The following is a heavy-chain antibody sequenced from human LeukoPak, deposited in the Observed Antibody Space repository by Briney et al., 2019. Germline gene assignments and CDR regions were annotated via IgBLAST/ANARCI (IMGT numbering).Heavy chain of an antibody. CDR3: AREDSGWQTDY. Sequence: GASVKDSCKASGYTFTSYYMHWVRQAPGQGLEWMGIINPSGGSTSYAQKFQGRVTMTRDTSTSTVYMELSSLRSEDTAVYYCAREDSGWQTDYWGQGTLVTVSS. J-gene: IGHJ4*02. CDR1: GYTFTSYY. D-gene: IGHD6-19*01. V-gene: IGHV1-46*03. CDR2: INPSGGST.